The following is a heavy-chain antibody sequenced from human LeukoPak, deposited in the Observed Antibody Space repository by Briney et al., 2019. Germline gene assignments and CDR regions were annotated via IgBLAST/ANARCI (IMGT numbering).Heavy chain of an antibody. J-gene: IGHJ4*02. V-gene: IGHV3-21*01. CDR1: GFTFSSYS. CDR2: ISSSSSYI. CDR3: AKDLGGSGAARLFGY. D-gene: IGHD6-6*01. Sequence: GGSLRLSCAASGFTFSSYSMNWVRQAPGKGLEWVSSISSSSSYIYYADSVKGRFTISRDNAKNSLYLQMNSLRAEDTAVYYCAKDLGGSGAARLFGYWGQGTLVTVSS.